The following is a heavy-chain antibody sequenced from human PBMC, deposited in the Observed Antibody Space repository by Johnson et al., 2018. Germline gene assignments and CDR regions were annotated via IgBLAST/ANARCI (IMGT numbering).Heavy chain of an antibody. CDR2: IYPGDSDT. D-gene: IGHD5-18*01. J-gene: IGHJ3*02. CDR1: GYSFSNYW. V-gene: IGHV5-51*01. Sequence: VQLVQSGAEVKKPGESLKISCKGSGYSFSNYWIGWVRQMPGKGLEWMGIIYPGDSDTRYSPSFQGQVTIYADKSINTASLQWSSLKASDTAMYYCARDNRGYSYGHDAFDIWGQGTMVTVSS. CDR3: ARDNRGYSYGHDAFDI.